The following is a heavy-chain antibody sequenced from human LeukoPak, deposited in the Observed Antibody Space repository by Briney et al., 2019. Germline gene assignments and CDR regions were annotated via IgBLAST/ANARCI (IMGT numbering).Heavy chain of an antibody. Sequence: GGSLRLSCAASGFTFSSYAMHWVRQAPGKGLEWVAVISYDGSNKYYADSVKGRFTISRDNSKNTLYLQMNSLRAEDTAVYYCARAIAVLDYWGQGTLVTVPP. CDR2: ISYDGSNK. CDR3: ARAIAVLDY. J-gene: IGHJ4*02. CDR1: GFTFSSYA. V-gene: IGHV3-30*04. D-gene: IGHD6-19*01.